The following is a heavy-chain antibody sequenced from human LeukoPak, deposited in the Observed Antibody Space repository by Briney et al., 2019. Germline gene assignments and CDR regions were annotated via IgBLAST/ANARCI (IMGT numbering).Heavy chain of an antibody. Sequence: GGSLRLSCAASGFNLSIYGMHWVRQAPGKGLEGVAFIRYDGNNKYYADSVKGRFTISRDNSKNTLYLQMNTLRAEDTAVYYCAKGPFDMISEIWGQGTMVTVSS. CDR3: AKGPFDMISEI. D-gene: IGHD3-22*01. J-gene: IGHJ3*02. CDR1: GFNLSIYG. V-gene: IGHV3-30*02. CDR2: IRYDGNNK.